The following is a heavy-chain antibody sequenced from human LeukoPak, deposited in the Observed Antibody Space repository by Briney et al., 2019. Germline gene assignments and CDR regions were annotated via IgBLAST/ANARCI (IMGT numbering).Heavy chain of an antibody. Sequence: QPGGSLRLSCAASGFTFSSYEMNWVRQAPGKGLEWVSYISSSGSTIYYADSVKGRFIISRDNSKNTLYLQMNSLRAEDPAVYYWARDRGGGGAFDIWGQGTVVIVSS. D-gene: IGHD2-15*01. CDR3: ARDRGGGGAFDI. CDR2: ISSSGSTI. J-gene: IGHJ3*02. V-gene: IGHV3-48*03. CDR1: GFTFSSYE.